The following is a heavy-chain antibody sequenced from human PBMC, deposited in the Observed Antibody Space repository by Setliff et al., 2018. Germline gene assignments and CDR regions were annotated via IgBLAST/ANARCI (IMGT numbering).Heavy chain of an antibody. V-gene: IGHV1-69*05. Sequence: SVKVSCKASGGTFRSYGISWVRQAPGQGLEWMGGTIPMFGSANYAQKFQGRVTMTSDTSTNTVYLEVSSLRSEDTAVYFCARDRFYNSWSGTSITAPHDAFDIWGQGTMVTVSS. J-gene: IGHJ3*02. CDR1: GGTFRSYG. CDR3: ARDRFYNSWSGTSITAPHDAFDI. D-gene: IGHD3-3*01. CDR2: TIPMFGSA.